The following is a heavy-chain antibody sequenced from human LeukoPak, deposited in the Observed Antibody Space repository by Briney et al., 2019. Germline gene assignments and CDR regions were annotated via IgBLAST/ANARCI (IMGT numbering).Heavy chain of an antibody. J-gene: IGHJ4*02. D-gene: IGHD6-13*01. CDR3: AKMSLGAAAAQRGPYYFDY. CDR1: GFTFSSYA. CDR2: ISGSGGST. Sequence: GGSLRLSCAASGFTFSSYAMSWVRQAPGKGLEWVSAISGSGGSTYYADSVKGRFTISRDNSKNTLYLQMNSLRAEDTAVYYCAKMSLGAAAAQRGPYYFDYWGQGTLVTVSS. V-gene: IGHV3-23*01.